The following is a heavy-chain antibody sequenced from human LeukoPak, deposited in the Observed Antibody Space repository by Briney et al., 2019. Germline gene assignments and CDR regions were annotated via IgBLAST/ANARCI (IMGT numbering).Heavy chain of an antibody. Sequence: GGSLRLSCAASGFTFSSYAMSWVRQAPGNELEWVSAISGSGGSTYYADSVKGRFTISRDNSKNTLYLQMNSLRAEDTAVYYCAKDRAIVVVTAFFLYWGQGTLVTVSS. CDR2: ISGSGGST. V-gene: IGHV3-23*01. D-gene: IGHD2-21*02. J-gene: IGHJ4*02. CDR3: AKDRAIVVVTAFFLY. CDR1: GFTFSSYA.